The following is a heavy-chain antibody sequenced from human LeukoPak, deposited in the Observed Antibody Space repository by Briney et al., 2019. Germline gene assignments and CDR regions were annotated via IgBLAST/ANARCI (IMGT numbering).Heavy chain of an antibody. D-gene: IGHD3-3*01. CDR3: AKRVPLTALDS. V-gene: IGHV3-23*01. CDR2: IGSGSVDK. Sequence: PWGSLRLSCAASGFSFNIYAMGWVRQAPGKGLEWVSVIGSGSVDKHYADTVRGRFDISRDNSKNRLFLQMNSLRVEDSGVYYCAKRVPLTALDSWGQGTLVTVSS. J-gene: IGHJ5*01. CDR1: GFSFNIYA.